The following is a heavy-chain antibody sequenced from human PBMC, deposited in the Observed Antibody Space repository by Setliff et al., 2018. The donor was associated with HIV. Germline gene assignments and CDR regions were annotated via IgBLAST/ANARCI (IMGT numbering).Heavy chain of an antibody. CDR3: ARVGGPYYDLLTGYYGAVDY. V-gene: IGHV1-18*01. D-gene: IGHD3-9*01. Sequence: GASVKVSCKASGYTLTNYGISWVRQAPGQGLEWMGWISADNGDTNYPQKLQGRVTMTTDTSTSTAYMELRSLRSDDTAVYYCARVGGPYYDLLTGYYGAVDYWAREPWSPSPQ. CDR1: GYTLTNYG. J-gene: IGHJ4*02. CDR2: ISADNGDT.